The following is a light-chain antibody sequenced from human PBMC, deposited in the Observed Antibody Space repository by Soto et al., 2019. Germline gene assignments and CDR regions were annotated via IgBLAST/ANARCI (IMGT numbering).Light chain of an antibody. CDR3: QQYGSSPRT. Sequence: EIVLTQSPGTLSLSPGERATLSCRASQSVSSNYLAWYQQKPGQAPRFLIYGASSRATGIPDRFSGSGSGTEFTLTISRLEPEDFAGYYCQQYGSSPRTFGQGTKVEIK. CDR2: GAS. J-gene: IGKJ1*01. CDR1: QSVSSNY. V-gene: IGKV3-20*01.